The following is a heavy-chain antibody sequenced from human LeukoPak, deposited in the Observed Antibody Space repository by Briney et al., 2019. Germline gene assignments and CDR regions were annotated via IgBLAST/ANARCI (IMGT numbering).Heavy chain of an antibody. CDR2: INPIGGST. CDR1: GYTFPSYY. D-gene: IGHD3-3*01. V-gene: IGHV1-46*01. J-gene: IGHJ4*02. CDR3: ARVYDFWSGYWDY. Sequence: ASVKVSCKASGYTFPSYYMHWVRQAPGQGLEWMGIINPIGGSTTYAQKFQGRVTMTRDTSTRTVFMELSSLRSEDTAVYYCARVYDFWSGYWDYWGQGTLVTVSS.